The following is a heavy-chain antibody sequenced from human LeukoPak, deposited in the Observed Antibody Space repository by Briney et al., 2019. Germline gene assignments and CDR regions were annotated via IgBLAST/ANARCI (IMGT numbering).Heavy chain of an antibody. D-gene: IGHD5-18*01. CDR1: GDSLSSSH. Sequence: SETLSLTCTVSGDSLSSSHWSWVRQPAGKGLEWIGRIYTSGYTNYNPSLKGRVTMSVDTSKNQFSLKLSSVTAADTAVYYCARGAVGRLWTFDYWGQGTLVTVSS. CDR3: ARGAVGRLWTFDY. CDR2: IYTSGYT. V-gene: IGHV4-4*07. J-gene: IGHJ4*02.